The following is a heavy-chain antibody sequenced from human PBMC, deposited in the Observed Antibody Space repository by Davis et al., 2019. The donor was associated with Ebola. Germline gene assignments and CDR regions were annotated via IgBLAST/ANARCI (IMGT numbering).Heavy chain of an antibody. CDR1: GYTFTSYY. Sequence: SVQVSCKASGYTFTSYYMHWVRQAPGQGLEWMGIINPSGGSTSYAQKFQGRVTMTTDTSTSTAYMELRSLRSDDTAVYYCARTGVVPAATYFDYWGQGTLVTVSS. D-gene: IGHD2-2*01. CDR3: ARTGVVPAATYFDY. V-gene: IGHV1-46*01. J-gene: IGHJ4*02. CDR2: INPSGGST.